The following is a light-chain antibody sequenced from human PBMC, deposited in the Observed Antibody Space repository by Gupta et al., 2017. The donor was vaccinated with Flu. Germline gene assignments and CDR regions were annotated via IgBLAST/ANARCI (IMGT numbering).Light chain of an antibody. CDR3: QQANRFTFT. CDR1: QDISTW. J-gene: IGKJ4*01. CDR2: AAS. Sequence: ESQDISTWLAWYQQKPGKAPNLLIDAASTLQTGVPSRCSGSGSGTDFTLTISNLQPEDVATYYCQQANRFTFTFGQGTTVEIK. V-gene: IGKV1-12*01.